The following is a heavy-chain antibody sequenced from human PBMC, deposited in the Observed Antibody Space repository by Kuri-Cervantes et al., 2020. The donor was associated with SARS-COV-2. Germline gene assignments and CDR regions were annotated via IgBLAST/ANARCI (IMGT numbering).Heavy chain of an antibody. D-gene: IGHD6-19*01. V-gene: IGHV1-2*02. Sequence: ASVKVSCKASGYTFTGYYMHWVRQAPGQGLEWMGWINPNSGGTNYAQKFQGRVTMTRDTSISTAYMELSRLRSDDTAVYHCARETYLYSSGWFSNFDYWGQGTLVTVSS. CDR1: GYTFTGYY. CDR2: INPNSGGT. J-gene: IGHJ4*02. CDR3: ARETYLYSSGWFSNFDY.